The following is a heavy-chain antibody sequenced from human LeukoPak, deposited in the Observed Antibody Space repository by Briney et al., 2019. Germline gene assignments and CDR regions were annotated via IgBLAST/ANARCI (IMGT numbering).Heavy chain of an antibody. J-gene: IGHJ3*02. D-gene: IGHD4-23*01. CDR3: ARYPVVRSGGFGHHDAFDI. Sequence: PSETLSLTCTVSGGSISSSSYYWGWIRQPPGKGLEWIGSIYYSGSTYYNPSLKSRVTISVDTSKNQFSLKLSSVTAADTAVYYCARYPVVRSGGFGHHDAFDIWGQGTMVTVSS. CDR1: GGSISSSSYY. V-gene: IGHV4-39*07. CDR2: IYYSGST.